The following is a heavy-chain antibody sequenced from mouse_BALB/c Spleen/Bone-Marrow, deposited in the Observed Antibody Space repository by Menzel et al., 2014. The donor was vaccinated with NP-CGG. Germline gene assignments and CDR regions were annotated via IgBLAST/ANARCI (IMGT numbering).Heavy chain of an antibody. V-gene: IGHV1-80*01. Sequence: VQLQQSGAELVRPGSSVKISCKASGYAFSSYCMNWVKQRPGQGLEWIGQIYPGDGDTNYNGKFKGKATLTADKSSSTAYMQLSSITSEDSAVYFCAREGYDYDWFAYWGQGTLVTVSA. D-gene: IGHD2-4*01. CDR3: AREGYDYDWFAY. CDR2: IYPGDGDT. CDR1: GYAFSSYC. J-gene: IGHJ3*01.